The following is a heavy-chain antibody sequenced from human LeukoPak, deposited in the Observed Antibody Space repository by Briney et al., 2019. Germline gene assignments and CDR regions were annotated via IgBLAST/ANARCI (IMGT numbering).Heavy chain of an antibody. Sequence: SETLSLTCTVSGGSISSYYWSWIRQPAGKGLEWIGYIYYSGNTNYNPSLKSRVTISVDTSKNQFSLKLSSVTAADTAVYYCARWASRYSYGLDYWGQGTLVTVSS. CDR1: GGSISSYY. J-gene: IGHJ4*02. CDR3: ARWASRYSYGLDY. D-gene: IGHD5-18*01. CDR2: IYYSGNT. V-gene: IGHV4-59*12.